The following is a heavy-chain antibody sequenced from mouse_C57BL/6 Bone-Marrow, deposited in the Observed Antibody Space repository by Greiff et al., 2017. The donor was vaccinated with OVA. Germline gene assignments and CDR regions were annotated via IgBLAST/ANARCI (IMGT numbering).Heavy chain of an antibody. CDR2: INPGSGGT. J-gene: IGHJ2*01. D-gene: IGHD1-1*01. CDR3: AREETTVGRDYFDY. CDR1: GYAFTNYL. V-gene: IGHV1-54*01. Sequence: QVQLQQSGAELVRPGTSVKVSCKASGYAFTNYLIEWVKQRPGQGLEWIGVINPGSGGTNYNEKFKGKATLTADKSSSTAYMQLSSLTSEDSAVYFCAREETTVGRDYFDYWGQGTTLTVSS.